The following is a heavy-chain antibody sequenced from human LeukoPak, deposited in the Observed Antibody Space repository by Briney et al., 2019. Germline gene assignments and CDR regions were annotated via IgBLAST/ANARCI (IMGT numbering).Heavy chain of an antibody. J-gene: IGHJ4*02. CDR1: GFTFISYS. CDR3: ARGDMVRGVPFDY. V-gene: IGHV3-21*01. CDR2: ISSSSSYI. D-gene: IGHD3-10*01. Sequence: GGSLRLSCAASGFTFISYSMNWVRQAPGKGLEWVSSISSSSSYIYYADSVKGRFTISRDNAKNSLYLQMNSLRAEDTAVYYCARGDMVRGVPFDYWGQGTLVTVSS.